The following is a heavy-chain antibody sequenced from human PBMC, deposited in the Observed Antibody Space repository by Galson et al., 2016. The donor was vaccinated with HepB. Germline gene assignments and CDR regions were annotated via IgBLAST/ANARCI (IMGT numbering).Heavy chain of an antibody. V-gene: IGHV3-23*01. D-gene: IGHD6-13*01. CDR2: ISAEGSTT. CDR3: AKDHSSNWYAYYYYYMDV. Sequence: SLRLSCAASGFTFTTFAMSWVRQAPGQGLEWVSAISAEGSTTYYADSVKGRFSISRDTSNNTLYLQMNSLRAEDTAIYYCAKDHSSNWYAYYYYYMDVWGKGTTVTVSS. J-gene: IGHJ6*03. CDR1: GFTFTTFA.